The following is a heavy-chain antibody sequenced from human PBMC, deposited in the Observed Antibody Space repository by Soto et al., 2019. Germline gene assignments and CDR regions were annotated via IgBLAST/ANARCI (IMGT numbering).Heavy chain of an antibody. CDR1: GGTXTSYA. Sequence: SXKVSCKASGGTXTSYAIRWVRQAPGQGLEWMGGIIHIFGTANYAQKFQGRVTITADKSTSTAYMELSSLRSEDTAVYYCARGHIAARLLNYWGQGTLVTVSS. CDR2: IIHIFGTA. D-gene: IGHD6-6*01. CDR3: ARGHIAARLLNY. J-gene: IGHJ4*02. V-gene: IGHV1-69*06.